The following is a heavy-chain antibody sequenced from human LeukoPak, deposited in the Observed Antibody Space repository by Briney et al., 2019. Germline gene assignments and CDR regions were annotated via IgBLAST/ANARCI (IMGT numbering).Heavy chain of an antibody. J-gene: IGHJ6*02. V-gene: IGHV1-18*01. Sequence: GASVKVSCKASGYTFTSYGISWVRQAPGQGLEWMGWISAYNGNTNYAQKLQGRVTMTTDTSTSTAYMELRSLRSDDTAVYYCARDSHCSGGSCYYYYGMDVWGQGTTVTASS. D-gene: IGHD2-15*01. CDR1: GYTFTSYG. CDR3: ARDSHCSGGSCYYYYGMDV. CDR2: ISAYNGNT.